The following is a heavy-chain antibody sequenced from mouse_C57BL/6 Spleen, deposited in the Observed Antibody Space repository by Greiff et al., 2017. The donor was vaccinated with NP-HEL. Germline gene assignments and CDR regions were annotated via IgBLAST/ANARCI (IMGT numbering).Heavy chain of an antibody. D-gene: IGHD1-1*01. CDR2: IYPGSGST. Sequence: QVQLQQSGAELVKPGASVKMSCKASGYTFTSYWITWVKQRPGQGLEWIGDIYPGSGSTNYNEKFKSKATLTVDTSSSTAYMQLSSLTSEDSAVYYCARRGIDYYGSSSFLDYWGQGTTLTVSS. J-gene: IGHJ2*01. CDR1: GYTFTSYW. V-gene: IGHV1-55*01. CDR3: ARRGIDYYGSSSFLDY.